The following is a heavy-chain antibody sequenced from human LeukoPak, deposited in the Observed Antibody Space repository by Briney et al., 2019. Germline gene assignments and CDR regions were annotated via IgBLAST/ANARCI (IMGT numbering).Heavy chain of an antibody. D-gene: IGHD3-10*01. J-gene: IGHJ4*02. CDR3: AKANSMIRATCVDS. Sequence: PGGSLRLSCVASRFSLTRYGMAWVRQAPGGGLDWVATITARGDVAYYADSVDGRFTFSRDNSKDILYLQMSSLRAEDTALYYCAKANSMIRATCVDSSGRGTLVTGSS. V-gene: IGHV3-23*01. CDR2: ITARGDVA. CDR1: RFSLTRYG.